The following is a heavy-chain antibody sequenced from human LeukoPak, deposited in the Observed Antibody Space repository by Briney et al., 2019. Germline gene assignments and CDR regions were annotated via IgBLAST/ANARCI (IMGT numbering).Heavy chain of an antibody. Sequence: ASVKVSCKASGYTFTGQYIHWVRQAPGQGLEWMGWIDPNSGGTNYAQRFQGRLTMTRETSISTVYMDLSRLTSDDTAVYYCASRTASGKWFLAYWGQGSLVTLSS. V-gene: IGHV1-2*02. J-gene: IGHJ4*02. CDR1: GYTFTGQY. CDR3: ASRTASGKWFLAY. CDR2: IDPNSGGT. D-gene: IGHD3-10*01.